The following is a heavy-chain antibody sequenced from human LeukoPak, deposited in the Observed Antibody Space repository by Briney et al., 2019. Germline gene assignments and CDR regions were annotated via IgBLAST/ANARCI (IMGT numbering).Heavy chain of an antibody. CDR1: GFGFSTYS. CDR2: IKQDGSEK. D-gene: IGHD7-27*01. J-gene: IGHJ4*02. V-gene: IGHV3-7*01. CDR3: ARDPPGAHFDY. Sequence: GGSLRLSCAASGFGFSTYSMTWVRQAPGKGLEWVANIKQDGSEKYYVDSVKGRFTISRDNAQNSLYLQMNSLRVGDTAVYYCARDPPGAHFDYWGQGTLVTVSS.